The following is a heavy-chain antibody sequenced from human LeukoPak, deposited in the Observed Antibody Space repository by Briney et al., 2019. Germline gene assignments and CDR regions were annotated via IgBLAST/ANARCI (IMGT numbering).Heavy chain of an antibody. D-gene: IGHD6-25*01. Sequence: PSETLSLTCAVYGGSFSGYYWSWIRQPPGKGLEWIGEINHSGSTNYNPSLKSRVTISVDTSKNQFSLKLSSVTAADTAMYYCARGMQGAAAWFDPWGQGTLVTVSS. J-gene: IGHJ5*02. CDR1: GGSFSGYY. CDR3: ARGMQGAAAWFDP. V-gene: IGHV4-34*01. CDR2: INHSGST.